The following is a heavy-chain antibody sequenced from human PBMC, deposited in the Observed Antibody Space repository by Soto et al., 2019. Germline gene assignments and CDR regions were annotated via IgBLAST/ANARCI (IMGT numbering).Heavy chain of an antibody. CDR3: AKEEKNLGYYLDY. V-gene: IGHV3-23*01. CDR1: GFSFTPAG. Sequence: GGSLRLSCVVSGFSFTPAGMSWVRQAPGKGLEWVSAVRGSGDTTYYAVSVKGRFSISRDNSKSTLFLQMNSLRAEDTAVYYCAKEEKNLGYYLDYWGQGT. J-gene: IGHJ4*02. CDR2: VRGSGDTT. D-gene: IGHD1-26*01.